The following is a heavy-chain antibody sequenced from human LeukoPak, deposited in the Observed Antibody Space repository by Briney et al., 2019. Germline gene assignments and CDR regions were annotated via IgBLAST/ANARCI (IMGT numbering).Heavy chain of an antibody. CDR1: GYTFTSYG. D-gene: IGHD3-16*01. V-gene: IGHV1-2*02. J-gene: IGHJ4*02. CDR2: INPNSGGT. CDR3: ARDVGEYNLDY. Sequence: ASVKVSCKASGYTFTSYGISWVRQAPGQGLEWMGWINPNSGGTNYAQKFQGRVTMTRDTSISTAYMELSRLRSDDTAVYYCARDVGEYNLDYWGQGTLVTVSS.